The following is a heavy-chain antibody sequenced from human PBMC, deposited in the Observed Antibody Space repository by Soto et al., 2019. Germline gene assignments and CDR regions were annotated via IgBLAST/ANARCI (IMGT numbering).Heavy chain of an antibody. CDR2: IDPTDSYT. V-gene: IGHV5-10-1*01. CDR3: SRARHYPDASGYYSDY. Sequence: EVQLVQSGAEVKKPGESLRISCKGSGYSFTSYWISWVRQMPGKGLEWMGRIDPTDSYTNFSPSFQGHVTISADKSFTTAYLQWSSLKASDTAIYYCSRARHYPDASGYYSDYWGQGTLVTVSS. CDR1: GYSFTSYW. D-gene: IGHD3-22*01. J-gene: IGHJ4*02.